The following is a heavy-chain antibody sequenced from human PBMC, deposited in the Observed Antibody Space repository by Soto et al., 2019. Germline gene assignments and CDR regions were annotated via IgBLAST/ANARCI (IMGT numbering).Heavy chain of an antibody. D-gene: IGHD2-2*01. Sequence: QVQLVESGGGVVQPGRSLRLSCAASGFTFSSYGMHWVRQAPGKGLEWVAAISYDGSNKYYADSVKGRFTTSRDNSKTTLYLQMNILRAEDTAVYYCAKGDIVVVPAAILLNYYYYCMDVWGQGTTVTVSS. CDR2: ISYDGSNK. CDR3: AKGDIVVVPAAILLNYYYYCMDV. CDR1: GFTFSSYG. V-gene: IGHV3-30*18. J-gene: IGHJ6*02.